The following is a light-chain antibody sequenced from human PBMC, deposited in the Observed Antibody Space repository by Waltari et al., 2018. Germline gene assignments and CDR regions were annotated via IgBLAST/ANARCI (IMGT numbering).Light chain of an antibody. J-gene: IGLJ3*02. Sequence: QSALTQPASVSGSPGQSITISCTGTSSDVGDYNFVSWYQQHPGKAPQLIISHVNSPPSGLSIRFSASYSGNTAPLTISELQAEDGADYYCSSYTTSNTLWVFGGGTKLTVL. CDR2: HVN. CDR1: SSDVGDYNF. V-gene: IGLV2-14*03. CDR3: SSYTTSNTLWV.